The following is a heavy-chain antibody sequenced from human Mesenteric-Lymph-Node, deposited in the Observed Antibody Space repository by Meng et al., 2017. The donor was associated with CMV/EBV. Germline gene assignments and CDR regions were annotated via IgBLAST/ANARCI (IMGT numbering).Heavy chain of an antibody. CDR3: ARSQWELSASGDY. J-gene: IGHJ4*02. Sequence: ASVFTLSSYAMHWVRQAPGKGLEWVGVISRDGNNKYYADSVKGRFITSRDNSKNTLYLQMNSLRAEDTAVYYCARSQWELSASGDYWGQGALVTVSS. V-gene: IGHV3-30-3*01. D-gene: IGHD1-26*01. CDR1: VFTLSSYA. CDR2: ISRDGNNK.